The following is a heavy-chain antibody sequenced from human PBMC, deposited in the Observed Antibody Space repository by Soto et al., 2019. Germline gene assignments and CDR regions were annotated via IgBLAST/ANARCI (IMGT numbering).Heavy chain of an antibody. CDR1: GASLHIGGYD. CDR3: ARDGSSTVNWLDP. D-gene: IGHD2-2*01. CDR2: IYYTGVT. Sequence: PSETLSLTCTVSGASLHIGGYDWAWIRQNPGKGLEWIGYIYYTGVTYYNPSLGSRVNISVDTSKNQFSLELTSVTAADTAVYYCARDGSSTVNWLDPWGQGLLVTVS. V-gene: IGHV4-31*02. J-gene: IGHJ5*02.